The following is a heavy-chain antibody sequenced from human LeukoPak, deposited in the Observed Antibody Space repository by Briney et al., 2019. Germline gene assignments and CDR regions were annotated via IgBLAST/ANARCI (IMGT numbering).Heavy chain of an antibody. D-gene: IGHD6-19*01. J-gene: IGHJ6*03. CDR2: IYYSGST. CDR3: ARLYGSGGYYYYMDV. V-gene: IGHV4-39*01. Sequence: SETLSLTCTVSGDSISSSNSYWGWIRQPPGKGLEWIGSIYYSGSTYYNPSLKSRVTISVDTSKNQFSLKLSSVTAADTAVYYCARLYGSGGYYYYMDVWGKGTTVTISS. CDR1: GDSISSSNSY.